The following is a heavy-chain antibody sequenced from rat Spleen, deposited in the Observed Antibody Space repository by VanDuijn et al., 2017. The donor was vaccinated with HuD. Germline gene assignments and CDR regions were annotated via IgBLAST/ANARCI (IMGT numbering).Heavy chain of an antibody. J-gene: IGHJ3*01. CDR3: ARGGSYGGYPHWFAY. CDR2: ISTGGGNT. D-gene: IGHD1-11*01. CDR1: GFTFSNYG. Sequence: EVQLVESGGGLVQPGRSLKLSCAASGFTFSNYGMAWVRQTPTQGLEWVASISTGGGNTYYRASVKGRFTISRDNAKSTLYLQMDSLMSEDTATYYCARGGSYGGYPHWFAYWGQGTLVTVSS. V-gene: IGHV5S13*01.